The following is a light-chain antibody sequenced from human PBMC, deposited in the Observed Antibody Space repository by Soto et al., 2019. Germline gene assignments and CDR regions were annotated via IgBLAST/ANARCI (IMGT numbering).Light chain of an antibody. CDR2: EVS. CDR1: SSDVGGYNY. CDR3: SSYTSSSTLSV. J-gene: IGLJ1*01. V-gene: IGLV2-14*01. Sequence: QSVLTQPASVSGSPGQSITISCTGTSSDVGGYNYVSWYQQQSGKAPKLMIYEVSNRPSGVSNRFSGSKSGNTASLTISGLQAEDEADYYCSSYTSSSTLSVFGTGTKVTVL.